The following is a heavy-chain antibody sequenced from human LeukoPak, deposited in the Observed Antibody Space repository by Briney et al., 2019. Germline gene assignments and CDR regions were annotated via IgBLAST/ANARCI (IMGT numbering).Heavy chain of an antibody. Sequence: ASVKVSCKASGGTFSSYAISWVRQAPGQGLEWMGRIIPILGIANYAQKFQGRVTITADKSTSTAYMELSSLRSEDTAVYYCASGWELRDAFDTWGQGTMVTVSS. CDR1: GGTFSSYA. V-gene: IGHV1-69*04. CDR2: IIPILGIA. D-gene: IGHD1-26*01. J-gene: IGHJ3*02. CDR3: ASGWELRDAFDT.